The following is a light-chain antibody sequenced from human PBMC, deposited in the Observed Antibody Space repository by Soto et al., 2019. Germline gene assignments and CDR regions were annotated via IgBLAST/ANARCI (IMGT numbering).Light chain of an antibody. CDR1: QSVLYSSNNKNY. CDR2: WAS. CDR3: QQYYSTPLT. Sequence: DIVMTQSPDSLAVSLGERATINCKSSQSVLYSSNNKNYLAWYQQKPGQPPKLLIYWASTRESGVPDRFSGSGSGTDFTLTIISLQAEDVAVYYCQQYYSTPLTFGGGTQVEIK. V-gene: IGKV4-1*01. J-gene: IGKJ4*01.